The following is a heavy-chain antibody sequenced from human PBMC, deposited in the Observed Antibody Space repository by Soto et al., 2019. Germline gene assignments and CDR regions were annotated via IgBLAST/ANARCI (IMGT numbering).Heavy chain of an antibody. D-gene: IGHD2-21*02. CDR3: ALGVTPSDY. CDR2: ISAYNANT. J-gene: IGHJ4*02. CDR1: GYTFTNFG. Sequence: QVQLVQSGAEVKKPGASVKVSCKDSGYTFTNFGISWVRQAPGQALEWMGWISAYNANTNYSQNFQGRVTLTTDTASSTAYMELRRLRSDDTAVYCWALGVTPSDYWGQGTLVCVSS. V-gene: IGHV1-18*01.